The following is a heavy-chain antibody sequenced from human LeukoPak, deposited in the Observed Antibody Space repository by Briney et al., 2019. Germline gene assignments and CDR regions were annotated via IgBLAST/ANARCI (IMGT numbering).Heavy chain of an antibody. V-gene: IGHV5-51*01. CDR2: IYPGDSDT. J-gene: IGHJ5*02. CDR3: ARSLRYCSSTSCYNNWFDP. Sequence: GESLKISCKGSGYSFTSYWIGWVRQMPGKGLEWMGIIYPGDSDTRYSLSFQGQVTISADKSISTAYLQWSSLKASDTAMYYCARSLRYCSSTSCYNNWFDPWGQGTLVTVSS. CDR1: GYSFTSYW. D-gene: IGHD2-2*01.